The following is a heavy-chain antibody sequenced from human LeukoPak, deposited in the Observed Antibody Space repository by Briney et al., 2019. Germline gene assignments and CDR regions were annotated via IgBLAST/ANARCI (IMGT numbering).Heavy chain of an antibody. CDR1: GGSFSGYA. CDR2: IIPIFGTA. Sequence: SVKVSCKASGGSFSGYAISWVRQAPGQGLEWMGRIIPIFGTANYAQRFQDRVTITADIVSGTAYMELTSLTSGDTAVYFCAKQGAARQDYYMDVWGNGTTVTVSS. D-gene: IGHD5-18*01. J-gene: IGHJ6*03. V-gene: IGHV1-69*06. CDR3: AKQGAARQDYYMDV.